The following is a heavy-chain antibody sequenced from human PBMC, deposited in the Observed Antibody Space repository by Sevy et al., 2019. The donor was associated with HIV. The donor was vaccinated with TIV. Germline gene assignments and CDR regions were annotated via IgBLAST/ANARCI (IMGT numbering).Heavy chain of an antibody. J-gene: IGHJ2*01. CDR1: GDSITNGDYY. D-gene: IGHD2-8*02. V-gene: IGHV4-31*03. Sequence: SETLSLTCTVSGDSITNGDYYWTWIRQHPGKGLEWIGYIYYTGSTYYNPSLGSRLTMSIDTSKNQFSLRLTSVTAACTAIYYCARGDTVLPTGGFDLWGRGTLVTVSS. CDR2: IYYTGST. CDR3: ARGDTVLPTGGFDL.